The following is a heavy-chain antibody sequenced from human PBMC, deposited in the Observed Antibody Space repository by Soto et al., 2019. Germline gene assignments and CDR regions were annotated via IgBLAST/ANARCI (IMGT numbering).Heavy chain of an antibody. CDR3: AKDMGDMIVVVSMPDY. V-gene: IGHV3-9*01. CDR1: GFTFDDYA. D-gene: IGHD3-22*01. CDR2: ISWNSGSI. J-gene: IGHJ4*02. Sequence: GGSLRLSCAASGFTFDDYAMHWVRQAPGKGLEWVSGISWNSGSIGYADSVKGRFTISRDNAKNSLYLQMNSLRAEDTALYYCAKDMGDMIVVVSMPDYWGQGTLVTVSS.